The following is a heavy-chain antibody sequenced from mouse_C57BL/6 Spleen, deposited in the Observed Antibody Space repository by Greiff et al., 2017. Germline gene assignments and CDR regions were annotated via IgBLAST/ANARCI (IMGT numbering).Heavy chain of an antibody. CDR3: ARRDGSYAGFAY. CDR2: IYWDDDK. J-gene: IGHJ3*01. Sequence: QVTLKVSGPGLLQSSQTLSLTCSFSGFSLTTSGMGVSWIRHPSGKGLEWLAHIYWDDDKHYNPSLKSQRTFSKDTSRNQVFLQITSVDTADAAAYYCARRDGSYAGFAYWGQGTLVTVSA. CDR1: GFSLTTSGMG. D-gene: IGHD1-1*02. V-gene: IGHV8-12*01.